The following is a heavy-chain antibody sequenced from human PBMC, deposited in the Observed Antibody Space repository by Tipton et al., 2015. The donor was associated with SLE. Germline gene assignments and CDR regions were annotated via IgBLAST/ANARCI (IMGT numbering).Heavy chain of an antibody. Sequence: GSLRLSCAVSGFTFSTHAMSWVRQAPGKGLEWVSVLYTGGRTHYADSVKGRFTIFRDNSKNTLYLQLNSLRPEDTAVYYCARSGAYCSSNSCQRGLDVWGQGTTVIVSS. V-gene: IGHV3-23*03. CDR1: GFTFSTHA. J-gene: IGHJ6*02. CDR3: ARSGAYCSSNSCQRGLDV. D-gene: IGHD2-2*01. CDR2: LYTGGRT.